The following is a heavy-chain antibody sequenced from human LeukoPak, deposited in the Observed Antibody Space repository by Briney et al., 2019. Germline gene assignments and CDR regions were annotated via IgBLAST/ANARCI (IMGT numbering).Heavy chain of an antibody. D-gene: IGHD2-21*02. V-gene: IGHV4-59*12. Sequence: SETLSLTCTVSGGSISRYYWGWIRRPPGKGLEWIGYIDDSGNTNYNPSLKSRVTISVDTSKNQFSLKLISVTAADTAVYYCARGPPYIVVVTAIGFFDYWGQGTLVTVSS. CDR3: ARGPPYIVVVTAIGFFDY. CDR2: IDDSGNT. CDR1: GGSISRYY. J-gene: IGHJ4*02.